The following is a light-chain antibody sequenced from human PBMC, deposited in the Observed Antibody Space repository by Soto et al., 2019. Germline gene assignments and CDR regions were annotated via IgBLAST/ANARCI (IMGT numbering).Light chain of an antibody. CDR3: CSYVGSSILM. CDR1: RRDIGLYNL. CDR2: EVN. V-gene: IGLV2-23*02. J-gene: IGLJ3*02. Sequence: QSALTQPASVSGSPGQSITISCTGTRRDIGLYNLVSWYQQLPGKAPKLIIYEVNERPSGISDRFSGSKSGNTASLTISGLQDEDEADYYCCSYVGSSILMFGGGTKLTVL.